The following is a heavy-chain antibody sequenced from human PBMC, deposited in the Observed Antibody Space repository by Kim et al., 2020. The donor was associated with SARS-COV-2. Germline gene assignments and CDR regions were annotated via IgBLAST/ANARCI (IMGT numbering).Heavy chain of an antibody. V-gene: IGHV4-39*07. CDR3: AGDLASRARNYYDVVPYPLNGYWYFDL. D-gene: IGHD3-22*01. Sequence: SETLSLTCSVSGGSTNRFTYCWGWIRQSPGKGLEWIGNVCESGSTFYNPSLKSRVTISLDTSEKQFSLRINSVTAAHTAVDYCAGDLASRARNYYDVVPYPLNGYWYFDLWGRGTLVSVSS. CDR2: VCESGST. CDR1: GGSTNRFTYC. J-gene: IGHJ2*01.